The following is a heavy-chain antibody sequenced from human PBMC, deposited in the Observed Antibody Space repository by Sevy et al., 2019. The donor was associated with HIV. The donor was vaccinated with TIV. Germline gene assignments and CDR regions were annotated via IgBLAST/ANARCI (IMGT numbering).Heavy chain of an antibody. CDR1: GGSISSYY. V-gene: IGHV4-59*01. Sequence: SETLSLTCTVSGGSISSYYRSWIRQPPGKGLEWIGYIYYSGSTNYNPSLKSRVTISVDTSKNQFSLKLSSVTAADTAVYYCARERRDSSGFDYWGQGTLVTVSS. CDR2: IYYSGST. J-gene: IGHJ4*02. CDR3: ARERRDSSGFDY. D-gene: IGHD3-22*01.